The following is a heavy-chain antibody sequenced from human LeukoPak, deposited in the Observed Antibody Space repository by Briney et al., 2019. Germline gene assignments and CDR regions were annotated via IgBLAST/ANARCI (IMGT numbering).Heavy chain of an antibody. CDR2: ISSSSSTT. V-gene: IGHV3-48*01. J-gene: IGHJ6*02. D-gene: IGHD6-25*01. CDR1: GFNFGSYS. Sequence: GGSLRLSCAASGFNFGSYSMNWVRQAPGKGLEGVSYISSSSSTTYYADSLKGRFTISRDNAKNSLYLQMNSLRGEDTAVYYCARDGRRRLYGVDVWGQGTTVTVSS. CDR3: ARDGRRRLYGVDV.